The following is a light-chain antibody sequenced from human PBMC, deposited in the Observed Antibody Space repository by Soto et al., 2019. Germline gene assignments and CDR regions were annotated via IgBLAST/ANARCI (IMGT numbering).Light chain of an antibody. V-gene: IGKV3-20*01. J-gene: IGKJ5*01. CDR1: QSVSSSY. CDR2: GAS. CDR3: QQYGSSHT. Sequence: EIVLAQSPATLSLSPGEGATLSCRASQSVSSSYLAWYQRKPGQAPRLLMYGASNRATGVPDRFSGSGSGTDFNLTISRLEPADFGVYYCQQYGSSHTFGQGTRLEIK.